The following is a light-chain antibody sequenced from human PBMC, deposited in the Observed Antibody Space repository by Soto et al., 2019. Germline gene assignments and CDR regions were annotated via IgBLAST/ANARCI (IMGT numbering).Light chain of an antibody. Sequence: DIQMTQSPSSLSASVGDRVTITCRASQSLGRRLTWCQQKAGEAPKLLIYETSNLQNGVPSRFSGSGSETDFTLTINSLQPEDFATYYCQQSFGPPYTFGQGTKLE. CDR2: ETS. CDR3: QQSFGPPYT. J-gene: IGKJ2*01. V-gene: IGKV1-39*01. CDR1: QSLGRR.